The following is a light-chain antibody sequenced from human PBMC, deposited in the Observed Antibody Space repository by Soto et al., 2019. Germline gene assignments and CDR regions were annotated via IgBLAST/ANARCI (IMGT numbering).Light chain of an antibody. CDR3: QQYGSSPWR. CDR2: GAS. Sequence: EIVMTQSPATLSVSPGERATLSCRASQSVSSDLAWYQQKPGQAPRLLIYGASTRATGIPDRFSGSGSGTDFTLTISRLEPEDFAVYYCQQYGSSPWRFGQGTKVDIK. V-gene: IGKV3-20*01. J-gene: IGKJ1*01. CDR1: QSVSSD.